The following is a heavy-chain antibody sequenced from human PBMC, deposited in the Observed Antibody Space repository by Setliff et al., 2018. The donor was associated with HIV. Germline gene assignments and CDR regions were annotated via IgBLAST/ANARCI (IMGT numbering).Heavy chain of an antibody. V-gene: IGHV4-59*01. Sequence: KTSETLFLTCSVSGVSINTYYWNWVRQSGTGLEWIGYFHYTGGTSYNPSLTRRVTISADTSKNQFSLNLTSVTAADTDVYYCARKNYGGAFDIWGLGTMVTVSS. CDR3: ARKNYGGAFDI. D-gene: IGHD3-16*01. CDR2: FHYTGGT. CDR1: GVSINTYY. J-gene: IGHJ3*02.